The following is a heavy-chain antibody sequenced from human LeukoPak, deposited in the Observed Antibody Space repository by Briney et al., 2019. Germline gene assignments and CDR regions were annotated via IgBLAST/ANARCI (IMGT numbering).Heavy chain of an antibody. CDR1: GFSLSTSGVG. V-gene: IGHV2-5*02. D-gene: IGHD5-18*01. CDR3: AHRPAGGGNSYGSPFDY. CDR2: IYWDDDK. Sequence: SGPTLVKPTHTLTLTCTFSGFSLSTSGVGVGWIRQPPGKALEWLAPIYWDDDKHYNPSRKSRLTLTKDSSKNQVVLTMNNMDPVDTATYYCAHRPAGGGNSYGSPFDYWGQGTLVTVSS. J-gene: IGHJ4*02.